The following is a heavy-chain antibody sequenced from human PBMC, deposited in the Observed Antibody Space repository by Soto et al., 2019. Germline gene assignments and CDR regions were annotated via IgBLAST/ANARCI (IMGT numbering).Heavy chain of an antibody. CDR3: ARGCGTIFGVVNYFDY. J-gene: IGHJ4*02. D-gene: IGHD3-3*01. Sequence: PSETLSLTCTVSGGSISSYYWSWIRQPPGKGLEWIGYIYYSGSTNYNPSLKSRVTISVDTSKNQFSLKLSSVTAADTAVYYCARGCGTIFGVVNYFDYWGQGTLVTV. CDR2: IYYSGST. V-gene: IGHV4-59*01. CDR1: GGSISSYY.